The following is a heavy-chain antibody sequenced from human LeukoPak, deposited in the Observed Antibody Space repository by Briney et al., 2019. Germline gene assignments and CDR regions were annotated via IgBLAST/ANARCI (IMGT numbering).Heavy chain of an antibody. Sequence: SGGSVRLLCAACGFTFYAYSMMGLPQAPGEALEGVPYIRSSGTYTYYADPVKGRFTISRDNAKNSLYLQMSSLTAEDTALYYCARDQGYDGRGNYYPYHFDCWGQGTLVTVSS. J-gene: IGHJ4*02. CDR1: GFTFYAYS. D-gene: IGHD3-22*01. CDR2: IRSSGTYT. V-gene: IGHV3-21*01. CDR3: ARDQGYDGRGNYYPYHFDC.